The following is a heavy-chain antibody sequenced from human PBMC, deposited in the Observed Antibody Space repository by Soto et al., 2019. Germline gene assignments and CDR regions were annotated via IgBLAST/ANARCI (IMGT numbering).Heavy chain of an antibody. CDR1: GDSVSSNSAA. D-gene: IGHD2-15*01. Sequence: SQTLSLTCAISGDSVSSNSAAWNWIRQSPSRGLEWLGRTYYRSKWYNDYAVSVKSRITINPDTSKNQFSLQLNSVTPEDTAVYYCARGMGHWSGGSCAYGMDVWGQGTTVTVSS. CDR2: TYYRSKWYN. J-gene: IGHJ6*01. CDR3: ARGMGHWSGGSCAYGMDV. V-gene: IGHV6-1*01.